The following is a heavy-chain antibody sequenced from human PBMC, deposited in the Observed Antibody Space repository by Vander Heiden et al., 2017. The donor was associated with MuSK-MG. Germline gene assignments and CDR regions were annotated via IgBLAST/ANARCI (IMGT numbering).Heavy chain of an antibody. D-gene: IGHD4-4*01. Sequence: EVQLVESGGGLVQPGGSRRLSCAASGFTFSSYGMHWVRQAPGKGLVWVSRINSDGSSTSYADSVKGRFTISRDNAKNTLYLQMNSLRAEDTAVYYCARAFTDYSNYFYYYYMDVWGKGTTVTVSS. J-gene: IGHJ6*03. CDR3: ARAFTDYSNYFYYYYMDV. CDR1: GFTFSSYG. CDR2: INSDGSST. V-gene: IGHV3-74*01.